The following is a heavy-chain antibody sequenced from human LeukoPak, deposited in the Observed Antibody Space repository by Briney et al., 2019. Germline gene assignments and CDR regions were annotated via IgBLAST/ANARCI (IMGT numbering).Heavy chain of an antibody. V-gene: IGHV4-39*01. CDR3: ARSTRRGYSGYGRGASFDY. D-gene: IGHD5-12*01. Sequence: PSETLSLTCTVSGGSISSSSYYWGWIRQPPGKGLERIGSIYYSGSTYYNPSLKSRVTISVDTSKNQFSLKLSSVTAADTAVYYCARSTRRGYSGYGRGASFDYWGQGTLVTVSS. CDR2: IYYSGST. CDR1: GGSISSSSYY. J-gene: IGHJ4*02.